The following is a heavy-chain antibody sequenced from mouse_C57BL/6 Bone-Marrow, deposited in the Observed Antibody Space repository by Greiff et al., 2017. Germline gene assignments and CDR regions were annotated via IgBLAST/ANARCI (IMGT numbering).Heavy chain of an antibody. V-gene: IGHV1-55*01. J-gene: IGHJ2*01. CDR2: IYPTSGRT. CDR1: GYTFTSYW. CDR3: ARAGPLGRSFDY. D-gene: IGHD4-1*01. Sequence: VQLQQPGAELVKPGASVKMSCKASGYTFTSYWITWVKQRPGQGLEWIGDIYPTSGRTNYPAKFQSKAILTVDTSSNTAYMQLSSLTSEDSAVFYCARAGPLGRSFDYWGQGTTLTVSS.